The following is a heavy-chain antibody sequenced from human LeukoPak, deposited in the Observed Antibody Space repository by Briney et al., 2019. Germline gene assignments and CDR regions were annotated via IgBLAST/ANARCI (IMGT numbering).Heavy chain of an antibody. V-gene: IGHV3-11*05. CDR1: GFSVSDYS. CDR2: VMSGRGST. Sequence: PGGSLRLSCAASGFSVSDYSISWIRQSPGKGPEWISYVMSGRGSTNYADSVKGRFTISRDNAKNSVALQLDGLRADDTAVYFCTRGRRGSYYAFESWGQGPLVTVSS. J-gene: IGHJ4*02. CDR3: TRGRRGSYYAFES. D-gene: IGHD3-10*01.